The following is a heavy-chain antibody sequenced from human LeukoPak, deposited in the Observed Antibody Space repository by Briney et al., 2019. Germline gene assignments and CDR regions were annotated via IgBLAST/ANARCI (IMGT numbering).Heavy chain of an antibody. Sequence: TGGSLGLSCAASGFTFDDYAIHWVRQAPGKGLEWVSLISGDGGNTYYADSVKGLFTLSRDNSKNSLYLQMNSLRSEDTAFYYCAKDKALGYCSAGSCLYLDYWGQGTLVTVSS. CDR2: ISGDGGNT. CDR1: GFTFDDYA. V-gene: IGHV3-43*02. CDR3: AKDKALGYCSAGSCLYLDY. D-gene: IGHD2-15*01. J-gene: IGHJ4*02.